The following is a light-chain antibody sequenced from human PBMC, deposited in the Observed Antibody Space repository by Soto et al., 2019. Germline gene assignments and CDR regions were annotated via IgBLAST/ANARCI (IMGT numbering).Light chain of an antibody. CDR1: QSVSSSY. CDR2: GAS. Sequence: EIVLTQSPGTLSLSPGERATLSCRASQSVSSSYLAGYQQKPGQAPRLLIYGASSSATGIPDRFSGSGSGTDFTLTISRLDPEDFAVYYFQQYGCSPSYTFGEGTKLQIK. CDR3: QQYGCSPSYT. V-gene: IGKV3-20*01. J-gene: IGKJ2*01.